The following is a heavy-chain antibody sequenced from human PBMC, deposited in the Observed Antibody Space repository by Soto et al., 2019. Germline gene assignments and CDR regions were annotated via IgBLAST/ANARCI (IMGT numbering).Heavy chain of an antibody. V-gene: IGHV4-39*01. Sequence: SETLSLTCTASGGSISSSSYFWGWFRQSPGKGLEWIGYIYYSGSTNYNPSLKSRVTISVDTSKNQFSLKLTSVTVADTAIYYCARHAGGGRFYYGMDVWGQGTTVTVSS. CDR3: ARHAGGGRFYYGMDV. J-gene: IGHJ6*02. CDR2: IYYSGST. CDR1: GGSISSSSYF. D-gene: IGHD2-15*01.